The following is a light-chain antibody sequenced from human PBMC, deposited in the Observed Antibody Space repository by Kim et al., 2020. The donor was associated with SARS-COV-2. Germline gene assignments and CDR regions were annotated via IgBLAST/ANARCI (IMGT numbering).Light chain of an antibody. CDR1: KLGNKY. Sequence: SYELTQPPSVSVSPGQTATITCSGDKLGNKYACWYQQKPGQSPVLVIYQDTKRPSGIPERFSGSNSGNRATLTISGSQAMDEADYYCQAWDSKTGVFGGGTQLTVL. CDR3: QAWDSKTGV. J-gene: IGLJ3*02. CDR2: QDT. V-gene: IGLV3-1*01.